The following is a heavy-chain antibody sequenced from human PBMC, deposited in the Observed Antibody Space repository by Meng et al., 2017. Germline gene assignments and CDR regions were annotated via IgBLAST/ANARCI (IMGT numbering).Heavy chain of an antibody. Sequence: VPLKQGGAGLFKPSETLSPPCAVYGGSFSGYYWSWIRQPPGKGLEWIGEINRSGSTNYNPSLKSRVTISVDTSKNQFSLKLNSVTAADTAVYYCAREIAVAAHYYWYFDLWGRGTLVTVSS. J-gene: IGHJ2*01. V-gene: IGHV4-34*02. D-gene: IGHD6-19*01. CDR1: GGSFSGYY. CDR3: AREIAVAAHYYWYFDL. CDR2: INRSGST.